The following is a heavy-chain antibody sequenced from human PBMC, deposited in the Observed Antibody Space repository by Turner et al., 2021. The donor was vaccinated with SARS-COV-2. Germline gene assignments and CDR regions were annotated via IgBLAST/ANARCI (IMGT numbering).Heavy chain of an antibody. CDR2: INPISGGT. V-gene: IGHV1-2*02. J-gene: IGHJ6*02. Sequence: QVQLVQSGAEVKKPGASVKVSCKASGYTFTGYYMHWVRQAPGQGLEWMGWINPISGGTNYAQKFQGRVTMTRDTSISTAYMDLSRLRSDDTAVYFCAREGSTYGSDYYNYYGMDVWGQGTTVTVSS. D-gene: IGHD5-18*01. CDR1: GYTFTGYY. CDR3: AREGSTYGSDYYNYYGMDV.